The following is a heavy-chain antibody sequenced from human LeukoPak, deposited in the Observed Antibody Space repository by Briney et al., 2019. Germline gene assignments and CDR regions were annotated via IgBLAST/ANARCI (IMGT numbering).Heavy chain of an antibody. CDR2: INHSGST. Sequence: SETLSLTCAVYGGSFSGYYWSWIRQPPGKGLERIGEINHSGSTNYNPSLKSRVTISVDTSKNQFSLKLSSVTAADTAVYYCARGQAAAAAGYFDYWGQGTLVTVSS. J-gene: IGHJ4*02. D-gene: IGHD6-13*01. CDR3: ARGQAAAAAGYFDY. V-gene: IGHV4-34*01. CDR1: GGSFSGYY.